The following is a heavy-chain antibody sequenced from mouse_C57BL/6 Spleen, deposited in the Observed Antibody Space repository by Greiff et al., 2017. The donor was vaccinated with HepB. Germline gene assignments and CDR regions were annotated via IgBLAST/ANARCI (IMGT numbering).Heavy chain of an antibody. CDR2: ISDGGSYT. CDR1: GFTFSSYA. V-gene: IGHV5-4*01. J-gene: IGHJ2*01. D-gene: IGHD2-3*01. Sequence: EVKLVESGGGLVKPGGSLKLSCAASGFTFSSYAMSWVRQTPEKRLEWVATISDGGSYTYYPDNVKGRFTISRDNAKNNLYLQMSHLKSEDTAMYYCAREGDGYPRGYFDYWGQGTTLTVSS. CDR3: AREGDGYPRGYFDY.